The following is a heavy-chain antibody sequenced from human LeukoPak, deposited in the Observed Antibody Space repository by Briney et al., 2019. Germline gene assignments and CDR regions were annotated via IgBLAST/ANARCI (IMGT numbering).Heavy chain of an antibody. CDR1: GGTFSSYA. D-gene: IGHD3-9*01. CDR3: ARSVRRRLTGSEFDY. J-gene: IGHJ4*02. Sequence: SVKVSCKASGGTFSSYAISWVRQAPGQGLEWMGGIIPIFGTANYAQKFQGRVMITADESTSTAYMELSSLRSEDTAVYYCARSVRRRLTGSEFDYWGQGTLVTVSS. CDR2: IIPIFGTA. V-gene: IGHV1-69*13.